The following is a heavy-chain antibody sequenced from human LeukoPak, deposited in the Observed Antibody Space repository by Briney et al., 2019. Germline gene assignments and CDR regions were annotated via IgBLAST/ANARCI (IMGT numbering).Heavy chain of an antibody. Sequence: GGSLRLSCAASGFTFSSYSMNWVRQAPGKGLDYVGSISEESERIYYADSVKGRFTISRDNSKNTMYLQMNSLRTEDTAVYYCVKQQVDGSAFYDYWGQGTLVTVSS. CDR1: GFTFSSYS. V-gene: IGHV3-23*01. CDR3: VKQQVDGSAFYDY. D-gene: IGHD3-10*01. J-gene: IGHJ4*02. CDR2: ISEESERI.